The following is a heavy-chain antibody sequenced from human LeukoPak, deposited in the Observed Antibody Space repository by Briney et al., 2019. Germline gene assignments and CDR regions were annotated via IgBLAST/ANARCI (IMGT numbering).Heavy chain of an antibody. CDR3: VSFYETY. J-gene: IGHJ4*02. V-gene: IGHV3-74*01. CDR1: GNYW. Sequence: GGSLRLSCAASGNYWMHWVRQAPGKGLVWVSHINSDGNWTSYADSVKDRFTISKDNAKNTVYLQMNNLRAEDTAVYYCVSFYETYWGRGTLVTVSS. D-gene: IGHD2-2*01. CDR2: INSDGNWT.